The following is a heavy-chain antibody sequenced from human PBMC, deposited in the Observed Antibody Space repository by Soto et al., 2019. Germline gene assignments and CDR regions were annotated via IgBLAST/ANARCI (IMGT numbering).Heavy chain of an antibody. CDR3: AIEYSSSPPYYPIGY. D-gene: IGHD6-6*01. CDR2: IIPIFGTA. J-gene: IGHJ4*02. Sequence: GAAVKASCKASGVTFSSYSISWLRQAPGQGLEWMGGIIPIFGTANYAQKFQGRVTITADESTSTAYMELSSLRSEDTAVYYCAIEYSSSPPYYPIGYWGQGTLVTVSS. CDR1: GVTFSSYS. V-gene: IGHV1-69*13.